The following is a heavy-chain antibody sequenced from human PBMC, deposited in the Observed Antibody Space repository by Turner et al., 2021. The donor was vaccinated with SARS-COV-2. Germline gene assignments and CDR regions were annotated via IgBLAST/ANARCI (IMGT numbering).Heavy chain of an antibody. J-gene: IGHJ3*02. CDR3: ARQGDYYDSSGYYPDAFDI. D-gene: IGHD3-22*01. CDR1: GFTFSSYT. V-gene: IGHV3-21*01. Sequence: EVQLVESGGGLVKPGGSLRLSCAASGFTFSSYTMDWVRQDPGKGLEWVSSISSSSYIYYADSVKGRFTSSRDNAKNSMYLQMNSLRAEDTAVFYCARQGDYYDSSGYYPDAFDIWGQGTMVTVSS. CDR2: ISSSSYI.